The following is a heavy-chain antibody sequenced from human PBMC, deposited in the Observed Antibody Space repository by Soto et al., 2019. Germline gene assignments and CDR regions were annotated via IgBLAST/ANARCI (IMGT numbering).Heavy chain of an antibody. CDR3: ARSRGYSGYDVFDY. CDR2: ISSSSSYI. D-gene: IGHD5-12*01. J-gene: IGHJ4*02. V-gene: IGHV3-21*01. CDR1: GFTFSSYS. Sequence: LRLSCAASGFTFSSYSMNWVRQAPGKGLEWVSSISSSSSYIYYADSVKGRFTISRDNAKNSLYLQMNSLRAEDTAVYYCARSRGYSGYDVFDYWGQGTLVTAPQ.